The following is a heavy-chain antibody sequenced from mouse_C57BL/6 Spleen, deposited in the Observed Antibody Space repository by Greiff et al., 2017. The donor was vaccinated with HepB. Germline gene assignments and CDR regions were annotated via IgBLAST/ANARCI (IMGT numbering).Heavy chain of an antibody. CDR1: GYSITSGYY. J-gene: IGHJ3*01. V-gene: IGHV3-6*01. Sequence: EVQRVESGPGLVKPSQSLSLTCSVTGYSITSGYYWNWIRQFPGNKLEWMGYISYDGSNNYNPSLKNRISITRDTSKNQFFLKLNSVTTEDTATYYCARDREYDDPWFAYWGQGTLVTVSA. D-gene: IGHD2-3*01. CDR3: ARDREYDDPWFAY. CDR2: ISYDGSN.